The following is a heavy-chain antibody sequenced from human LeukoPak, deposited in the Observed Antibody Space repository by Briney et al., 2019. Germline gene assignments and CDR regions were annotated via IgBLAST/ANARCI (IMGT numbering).Heavy chain of an antibody. CDR3: AKSIDSGGYPLGDS. Sequence: PGGSLTLSCTGSGCAIPNDGMAWVRQAPGKGLEWISSIGAGVTGKYYAASVRGRFTISKDNSKKTVFLQMNSLRAEDTALYYCAKSIDSGGYPLGDSWGQGTLVIVSS. J-gene: IGHJ4*02. V-gene: IGHV3-23*01. D-gene: IGHD3-22*01. CDR2: IGAGVTGK. CDR1: GCAIPNDG.